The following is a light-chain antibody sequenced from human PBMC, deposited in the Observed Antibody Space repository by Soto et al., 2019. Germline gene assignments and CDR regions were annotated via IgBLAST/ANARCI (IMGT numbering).Light chain of an antibody. CDR1: SSDVGAFNF. V-gene: IGLV2-14*03. J-gene: IGLJ2*01. CDR3: TSHTTTSPPVL. CDR2: DVR. Sequence: QSALTQPASVSGSPGQSITISCTGTSSDVGAFNFVSWYQQHPGKAPKLMIYDVRHRPSGVSDRFSGSKSGNTASLTIYGLQAEDEADYYCTSHTTTSPPVLFGGGTKVTV.